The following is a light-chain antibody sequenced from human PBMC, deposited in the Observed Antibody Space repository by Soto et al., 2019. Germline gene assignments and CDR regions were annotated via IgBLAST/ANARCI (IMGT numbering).Light chain of an antibody. J-gene: IGLJ1*01. Sequence: QSALTQPASVSGSPGQSITISCTGTSSDVGGYNSVSWYQQHPGKAPKLMIYEVSNRPSGVSNRFSGSKSGYTASLTISGLQAEDEADYYCSSYTTSSTLLYVFGTGTKFTVL. CDR1: SSDVGGYNS. V-gene: IGLV2-14*01. CDR2: EVS. CDR3: SSYTTSSTLLYV.